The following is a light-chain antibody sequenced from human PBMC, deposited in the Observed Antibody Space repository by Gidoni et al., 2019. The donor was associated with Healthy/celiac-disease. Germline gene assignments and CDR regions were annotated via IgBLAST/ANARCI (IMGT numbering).Light chain of an antibody. CDR3: QQYDNLPRT. J-gene: IGKJ2*01. V-gene: IGKV1-33*01. CDR1: QDISNY. CDR2: DAS. Sequence: DIQMTPSPSSLSASVGDRVTITCQASQDISNYLNWYQQKPGKAPKLLIYDASNWETGVPSRFSGSGSGTDFTFTISSLQPEDIATYYCQQYDNLPRTFXXXTKLEIK.